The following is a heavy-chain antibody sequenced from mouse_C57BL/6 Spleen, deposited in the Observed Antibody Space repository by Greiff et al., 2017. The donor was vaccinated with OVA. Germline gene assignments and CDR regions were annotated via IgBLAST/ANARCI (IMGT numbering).Heavy chain of an antibody. J-gene: IGHJ4*01. CDR3: ARSWGRGYAMDY. Sequence: QVQLKQPGAELVKPGASVKMSCKASGYTFTSYWMNWVKQRPGKGLEWIGQIYPGDGDTNYNGKFKGKATLTADKSSSTAYMQLSSLTSEDSAVYFCARSWGRGYAMDYWGQGTSVTVSS. V-gene: IGHV1-80*01. CDR1: GYTFTSYW. CDR2: IYPGDGDT.